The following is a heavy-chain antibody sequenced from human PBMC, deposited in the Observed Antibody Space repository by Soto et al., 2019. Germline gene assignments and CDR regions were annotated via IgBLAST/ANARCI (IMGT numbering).Heavy chain of an antibody. J-gene: IGHJ4*02. V-gene: IGHV4-59*08. D-gene: IGHD5-12*01. CDR2: IYYSGIT. CDR3: ARHSRYSGYGTIDY. Sequence: QVQLQESGPGLVKPSETLSLTCTVSGGSISSYYWSWIRQPPGKGLEWIGCIYYSGITNYNPSLMSRVTISVDTSKNQFSLKLSAVAASDTAEYYCARHSRYSGYGTIDYWGQGTLVTVSS. CDR1: GGSISSYY.